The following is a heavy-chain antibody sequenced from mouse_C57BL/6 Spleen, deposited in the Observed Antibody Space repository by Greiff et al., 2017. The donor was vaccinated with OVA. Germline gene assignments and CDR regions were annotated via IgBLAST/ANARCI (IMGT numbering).Heavy chain of an antibody. V-gene: IGHV1-55*01. CDR2: IYPGSGST. CDR3: ARSYYGSLALYYYAMDY. CDR1: GYTFTSYW. J-gene: IGHJ4*01. Sequence: QVQLQQPGAELVKPGASVKMSCKASGYTFTSYWITWVKQRPGQGLAWIGDIYPGSGSTNYNEKFKSKATLTVDTSSSTAYMQRSSLTSEDSAVYYCARSYYGSLALYYYAMDYWGQGTSVTVSS. D-gene: IGHD1-1*01.